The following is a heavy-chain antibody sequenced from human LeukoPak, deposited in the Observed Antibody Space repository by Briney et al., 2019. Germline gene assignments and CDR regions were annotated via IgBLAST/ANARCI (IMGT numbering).Heavy chain of an antibody. J-gene: IGHJ4*02. CDR1: GGSISSGDYY. D-gene: IGHD3-22*01. V-gene: IGHV4-30-4*08. CDR3: ARGDAYYDSSGYPFDY. Sequence: SETLSLTCTVSGGSISSGDYYWSWIRQPPGKGLEWIGYTYYSGSTYYNPSLKSRVTISVDTSKNQFSLKLSSVTAADTAVYYCARGDAYYDSSGYPFDYWGQGTLVTVSS. CDR2: TYYSGST.